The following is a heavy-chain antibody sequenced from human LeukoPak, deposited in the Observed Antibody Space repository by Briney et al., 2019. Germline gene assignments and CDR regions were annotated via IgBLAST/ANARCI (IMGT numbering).Heavy chain of an antibody. V-gene: IGHV3-23*01. Sequence: PGRSLRLSCAASGFTFSSYAMHWVRQAPGKGLEWVSTISGSGGGTWYADSVKGRFAISRDNSKNTLYLQMNSLRAEDTAVFYCAKVEYTSSPPFYWGQGTLVTVSS. CDR1: GFTFSSYA. CDR3: AKVEYTSSPPFY. CDR2: ISGSGGGT. J-gene: IGHJ4*02. D-gene: IGHD6-6*01.